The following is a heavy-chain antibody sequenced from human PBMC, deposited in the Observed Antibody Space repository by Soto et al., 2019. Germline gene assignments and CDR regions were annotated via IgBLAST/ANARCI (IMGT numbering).Heavy chain of an antibody. CDR1: GYSFTSHW. CDR3: ARQPNQRRYTYGYAMTAFDI. Sequence: RGESLKISCQGSGYSFTSHWIAWVRQMPGKGLELMGIIYPGDSDTRYSPSFQGQVAISADNSVSTAYLQLSTLTASDTAMYYCARQPNQRRYTYGYAMTAFDIWGQGTMVTVSS. J-gene: IGHJ3*02. CDR2: IYPGDSDT. V-gene: IGHV5-51*01. D-gene: IGHD5-18*01.